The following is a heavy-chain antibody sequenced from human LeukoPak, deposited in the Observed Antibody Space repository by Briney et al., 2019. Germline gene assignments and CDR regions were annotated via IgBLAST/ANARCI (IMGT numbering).Heavy chain of an antibody. V-gene: IGHV1-46*01. Sequence: ASVKVSCKASGYTFTSYYMHWVRQAPGQGLEWMGIINPSGGSTSYAQKFQGRVTMTEDTSTDTAYMELSSLRSEDTAVYYCATGILWFGDGKDAFDIWGQGTMVTVSS. J-gene: IGHJ3*02. CDR1: GYTFTSYY. CDR2: INPSGGST. CDR3: ATGILWFGDGKDAFDI. D-gene: IGHD3-10*01.